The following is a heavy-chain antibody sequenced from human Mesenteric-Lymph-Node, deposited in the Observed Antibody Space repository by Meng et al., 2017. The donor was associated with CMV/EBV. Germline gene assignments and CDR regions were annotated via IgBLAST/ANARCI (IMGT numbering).Heavy chain of an antibody. J-gene: IGHJ5*02. D-gene: IGHD6-13*01. Sequence: GFAFSSYAMHWVRQAPGKGLEWVAVISYDGSNKYYAESVKGRFTISRDNSKNTLYLQMNSLRAEDTAVYYCARDQIAAAVGGGWFDPWGQGTLVTVSS. CDR1: GFAFSSYA. CDR2: ISYDGSNK. V-gene: IGHV3-30*04. CDR3: ARDQIAAAVGGGWFDP.